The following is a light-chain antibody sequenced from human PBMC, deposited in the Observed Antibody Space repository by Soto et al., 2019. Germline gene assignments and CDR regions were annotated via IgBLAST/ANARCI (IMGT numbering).Light chain of an antibody. V-gene: IGLV1-51*01. CDR3: DSWDNSLSVVL. CDR2: DNN. CDR1: SSNIGNNY. J-gene: IGLJ2*01. Sequence: QSVLTQPPSVSAAPGQRVTISCSGSSSNIGNNYVSWYQQLPGTAPKLLIYDNNTRPSGIPDRFSGSTSGTSATLGIAGLQTGDEADYYCDSWDNSLSVVLFGGGTKLTVL.